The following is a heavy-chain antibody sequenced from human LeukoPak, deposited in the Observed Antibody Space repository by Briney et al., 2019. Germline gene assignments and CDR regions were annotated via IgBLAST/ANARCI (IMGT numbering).Heavy chain of an antibody. Sequence: GGSLRLSCAASGFTFSSYGMHWVRQAPGKGLEWVAVIWYDGSNKYYADSVKGRFTISRDNTKNTLYLQMNSLRAEDTAVYYCARDCVGFLEWLIRCDAFDIWGQGTMVTVSS. CDR1: GFTFSSYG. CDR2: IWYDGSNK. J-gene: IGHJ3*02. D-gene: IGHD3-3*02. V-gene: IGHV3-33*01. CDR3: ARDCVGFLEWLIRCDAFDI.